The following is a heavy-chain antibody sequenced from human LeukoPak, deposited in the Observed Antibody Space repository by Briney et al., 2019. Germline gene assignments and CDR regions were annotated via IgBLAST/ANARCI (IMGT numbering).Heavy chain of an antibody. CDR1: GGSFSGYY. V-gene: IGHV4-34*01. Sequence: SETLSLTCAVYGGSFSGYYWSWIRQPPGKGLEWIGEINHSGSTNYNPSLKSRVTISVDTSKNQFSLKLSSVTAADTAVYYCAKDQGWCSGGNCYPQHWGQGTLVTVSS. CDR2: INHSGST. CDR3: AKDQGWCSGGNCYPQH. D-gene: IGHD2-15*01. J-gene: IGHJ1*01.